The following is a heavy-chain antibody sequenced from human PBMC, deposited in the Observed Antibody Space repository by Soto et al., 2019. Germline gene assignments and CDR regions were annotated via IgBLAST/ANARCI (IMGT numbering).Heavy chain of an antibody. J-gene: IGHJ4*02. V-gene: IGHV1-69*06. Sequence: GASVKVSCKASGGTFSSYATSWVLQAPGQGLEWMGGIIPIFGTANYAQKFQGRVTITADKSTSTAYMELSSLRSEDTAVCYCASERGYSYGSRFDYWGQGTLVTVSS. CDR2: IIPIFGTA. CDR3: ASERGYSYGSRFDY. D-gene: IGHD5-18*01. CDR1: GGTFSSYA.